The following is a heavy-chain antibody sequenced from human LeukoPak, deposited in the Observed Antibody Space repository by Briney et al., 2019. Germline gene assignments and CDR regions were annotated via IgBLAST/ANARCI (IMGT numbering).Heavy chain of an antibody. CDR3: ARVSSSGYGVSSGLFY. CDR1: GFTFSDYY. D-gene: IGHD5-18*01. J-gene: IGHJ4*02. Sequence: GGSLRLSCAASGFTFSDYYMSWIRQAPGKGLEWVSYISSSGSTIYYADSVKGRFTISRDNAKNSLYLQMNSLRAEDTALYYCARVSSSGYGVSSGLFYWGQGTLVTVSS. V-gene: IGHV3-11*01. CDR2: ISSSGSTI.